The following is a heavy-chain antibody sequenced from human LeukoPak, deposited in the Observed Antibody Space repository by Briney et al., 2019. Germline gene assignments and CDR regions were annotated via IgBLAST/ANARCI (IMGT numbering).Heavy chain of an antibody. J-gene: IGHJ3*02. CDR1: GYTFTSYG. D-gene: IGHD3-22*01. Sequence: ASVKVSCKASGYTFTSYGINWVRQATGQGLEWMGWMNPNSGNTGYAQKFQGRVTMTRNTSISTAYMELSSLRSEDTAVYYCAREPYYYDSSGYHGAFDIWGQGTMVTVSS. CDR3: AREPYYYDSSGYHGAFDI. V-gene: IGHV1-8*01. CDR2: MNPNSGNT.